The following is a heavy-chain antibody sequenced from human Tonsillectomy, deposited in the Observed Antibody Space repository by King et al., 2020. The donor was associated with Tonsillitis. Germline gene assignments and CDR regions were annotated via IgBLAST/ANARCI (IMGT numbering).Heavy chain of an antibody. D-gene: IGHD5-12*01. CDR3: ATGVATTIKYFDS. V-gene: IGHV3-23*04. CDR2: ISGSGGGT. CDR1: GFTFSNYA. J-gene: IGHJ4*02. Sequence: VQLVESGGGFVQPGGSLRLSCAASGFTFSNYAMSWVRQAPRMGLEWVSTISGSGGGTYYADSVKGRFTISRDNSKNTLYLQMHSLRAEDTAVYYCATGVATTIKYFDSWGQGTLVPVSS.